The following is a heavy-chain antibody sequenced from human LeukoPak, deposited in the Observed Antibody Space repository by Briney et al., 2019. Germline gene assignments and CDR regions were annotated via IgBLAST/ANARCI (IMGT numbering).Heavy chain of an antibody. Sequence: PGGSLRLSCAASGFTFSTYAMHWVRQVPGKGLEWVAVISYDGNNKYYRDSVKGRFTISRDDSRDTLYLQMNNLRVEDTAVYYCARDCKGADHVTDYWGQGTLVTVSS. CDR2: ISYDGNNK. J-gene: IGHJ4*02. CDR1: GFTFSTYA. D-gene: IGHD1-26*01. CDR3: ARDCKGADHVTDY. V-gene: IGHV3-30-3*01.